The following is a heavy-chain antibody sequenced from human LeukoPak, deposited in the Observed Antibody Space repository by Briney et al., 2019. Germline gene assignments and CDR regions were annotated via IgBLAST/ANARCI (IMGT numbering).Heavy chain of an antibody. CDR1: GFTFSSYA. CDR3: AKGSLGFGGVMVYFDY. J-gene: IGHJ4*02. CDR2: ISGGGDST. Sequence: GGSLRLSCAASGFTFSSYAMSWVRQAPGKGLEWVAAISGGGDSTFYADSVKGRFTISRDNSKNTLYLQMNSLRAEDTAVYYCAKGSLGFGGVMVYFDYWGQGTLVTVSS. D-gene: IGHD3-16*01. V-gene: IGHV3-23*01.